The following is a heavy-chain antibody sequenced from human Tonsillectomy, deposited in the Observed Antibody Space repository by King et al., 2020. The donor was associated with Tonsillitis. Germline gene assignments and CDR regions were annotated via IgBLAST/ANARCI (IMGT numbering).Heavy chain of an antibody. D-gene: IGHD1/OR15-1a*01. Sequence: VQLVESGGGLVQPGGSLRLSCAASGFTFSSYWMHWVRQAPGKGLVWVSRIKSDGSSTGYADSVKGRFTIARDNAKNTLYLQMNSLRAEDTAVDFCTRVRTVGFDAFDIWGQGTMVTVSS. V-gene: IGHV3-74*02. CDR2: IKSDGSST. J-gene: IGHJ3*02. CDR3: TRVRTVGFDAFDI. CDR1: GFTFSSYW.